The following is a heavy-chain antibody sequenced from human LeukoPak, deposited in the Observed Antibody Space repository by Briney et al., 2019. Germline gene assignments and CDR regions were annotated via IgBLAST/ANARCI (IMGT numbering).Heavy chain of an antibody. J-gene: IGHJ1*01. CDR2: INPNSGGT. CDR1: GYTFTSYG. D-gene: IGHD1-26*01. CDR3: ARGRNSGSPKHFQH. V-gene: IGHV1-2*02. Sequence: ASVKVSCKASGYTFTSYGISWVRQAPGQGLEWMGWINPNSGGTNYAQKFQGRVTMTRDTSISTAYMELSRLRSDDTAVYYCARGRNSGSPKHFQHWGQGTLVTVSS.